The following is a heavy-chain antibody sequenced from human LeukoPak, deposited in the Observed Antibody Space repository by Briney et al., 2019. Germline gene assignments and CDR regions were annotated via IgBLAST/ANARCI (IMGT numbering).Heavy chain of an antibody. CDR2: TYSGGST. CDR3: AREGVTQPDY. CDR1: GFTVSSNY. Sequence: GGSLRLSCAASGFTVSSNYMSWVRQAPGKGQEWVSVTYSGGSTYYADSVKGRFTISRDNSKNTLYLQMNSLRAEDTAVYYCAREGVTQPDYWGQGTLVTVSS. V-gene: IGHV3-53*01. D-gene: IGHD2-21*02. J-gene: IGHJ4*02.